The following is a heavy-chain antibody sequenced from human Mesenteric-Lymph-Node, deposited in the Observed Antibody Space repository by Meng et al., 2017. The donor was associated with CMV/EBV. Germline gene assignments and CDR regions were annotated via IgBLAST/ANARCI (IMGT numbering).Heavy chain of an antibody. CDR1: GASVSSDGYY. CDR2: IYYSETT. V-gene: IGHV4-31*03. CDR3: AGDYSNYVWRQ. J-gene: IGHJ4*02. Sequence: SETLSLTCTVSGASVSSDGYYWSWIRQLPEKGLEWIGYIYYSETTYYNPSLGSRVIISLDTSNNQFSLKLTSVTAADTAMYYCAGDYSNYVWRQWGQGTLVTVSS. D-gene: IGHD4-11*01.